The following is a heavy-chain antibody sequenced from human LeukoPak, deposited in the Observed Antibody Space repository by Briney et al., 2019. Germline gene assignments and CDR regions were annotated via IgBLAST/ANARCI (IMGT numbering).Heavy chain of an antibody. D-gene: IGHD2-15*01. CDR2: IYYSGST. CDR3: ARESGYCSGGSCYLGAFDI. V-gene: IGHV4-31*03. CDR1: GGSISSGGYY. J-gene: IGHJ3*02. Sequence: SETLSLTCTVSGGSISSGGYYWSWIRQHPGKGLEWIGYIYYSGSTYYNPSLKSRVTIPVDTSKNQFSLKLSSVTAADTAVYYCARESGYCSGGSCYLGAFDIWGQGTMVTVSS.